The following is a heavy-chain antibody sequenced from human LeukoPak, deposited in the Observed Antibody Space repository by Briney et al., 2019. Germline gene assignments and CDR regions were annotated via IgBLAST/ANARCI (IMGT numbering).Heavy chain of an antibody. CDR1: GFTFSSYA. J-gene: IGHJ6*02. CDR2: ISGSGGYS. D-gene: IGHD2-2*01. CDR3: AKAYCNSTSCYAQGYYGMDV. Sequence: PGGSLRLPCAASGFTFSSYAMSWVRQAPGKGLEWVSAISGSGGYSYYADSVKGRVTISRDNSKKTLYLQMNSLRADDTAVYYCAKAYCNSTSCYAQGYYGMDVWGQGTTVTVSS. V-gene: IGHV3-23*01.